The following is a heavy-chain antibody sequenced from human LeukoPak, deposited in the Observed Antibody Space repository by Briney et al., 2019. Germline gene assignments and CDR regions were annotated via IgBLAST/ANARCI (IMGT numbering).Heavy chain of an antibody. CDR3: ARGRAGGRAFDI. Sequence: SQTLSLTCAISGXSVSSNSPAWNWIRQSPSRGLECLVRTYYRSKRYNDYAVSVKSRLTINPDTSKNPYSLQLDSVTPEDTAVYYCARGRAGGRAFDIWGQGTLVTVSS. D-gene: IGHD2-15*01. CDR2: TYYRSKRYN. J-gene: IGHJ3*02. CDR1: GXSVSSNSPA. V-gene: IGHV6-1*01.